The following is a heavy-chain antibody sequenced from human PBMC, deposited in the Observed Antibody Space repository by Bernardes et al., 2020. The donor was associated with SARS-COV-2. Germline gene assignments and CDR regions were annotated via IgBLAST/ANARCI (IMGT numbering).Heavy chain of an antibody. V-gene: IGHV4-34*01. D-gene: IGHD2-2*01. CDR1: GASFSDYH. CDR3: ARSAVVVVPAPILGLGPFFYSYYMDV. CDR2: INQSGSI. Sequence: SQTLSLTCAVYGASFSDYHWTWIRQPPGRGLEWIGEINQSGSIKYNPSLKSRVPISLDPSKNQFSLKLISLTAADTALYYCARSAVVVVPAPILGLGPFFYSYYMDVWGKGTTVTVSS. J-gene: IGHJ6*03.